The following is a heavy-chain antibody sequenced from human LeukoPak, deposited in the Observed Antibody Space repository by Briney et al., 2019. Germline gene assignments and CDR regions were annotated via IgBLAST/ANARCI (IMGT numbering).Heavy chain of an antibody. CDR2: INPSGGTT. CDR3: ARGVAAAGTLAIDY. V-gene: IGHV1-46*01. J-gene: IGHJ4*02. CDR1: GYTFTSYG. Sequence: ASVKVSCKASGYTFTSYGISWVRQAPGQGLEWMGLINPSGGTTRYAQKFQGRVTMTGDLSTSTDYMELSSLRSEDTAVYYCARGVAAAGTLAIDYWGQGTLVTVSS. D-gene: IGHD6-13*01.